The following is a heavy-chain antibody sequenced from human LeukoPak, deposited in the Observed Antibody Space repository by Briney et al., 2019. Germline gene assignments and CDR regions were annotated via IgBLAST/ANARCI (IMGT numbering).Heavy chain of an antibody. J-gene: IGHJ4*02. Sequence: PGGSLRLSCAASGFTFTTYWMTWVRQAPGKGLEWVANIKQDGSDKYYVDSVKGRFTISRDNSKNTLYLQMGSLRAEDMAVYYCARTAGVATTNPYYFDYWGQGILVTVSS. CDR3: ARTAGVATTNPYYFDY. V-gene: IGHV3-7*01. CDR2: IKQDGSDK. CDR1: GFTFTTYW. D-gene: IGHD5-12*01.